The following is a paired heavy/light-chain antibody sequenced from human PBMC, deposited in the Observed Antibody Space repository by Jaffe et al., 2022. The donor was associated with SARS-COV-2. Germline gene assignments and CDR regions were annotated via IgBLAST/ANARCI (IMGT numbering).Heavy chain of an antibody. CDR1: GASVSSGEYY. D-gene: IGHD2-15*01. J-gene: IGHJ5*02. CDR2: LSYTGSA. V-gene: IGHV4-61*08. CDR3: ATNLGYCSGSRCS. Sequence: QVQVQESGPGLVKPSETLSLTCTVSGASVSSGEYYWNWIRQPPGKGLEWIGFLSYTGSAHYNPSLKSRVTISVDTSKNQFSLTLTSVSAADTAMYYCATNLGYCSGSRCSWGQGILVTVSS.
Light chain of an antibody. Sequence: DIVMTQSPDSLAVSLGERATINCKSSQNVLYSSNNKNYLAWHQQKPGQPPKLLIYWASTRESGVPDRFSGSGSGTDFTLTISSLQAEDVAVYYCQQYYSAPWTFGQGTKVEIK. V-gene: IGKV4-1*01. CDR3: QQYYSAPWT. CDR2: WAS. J-gene: IGKJ1*01. CDR1: QNVLYSSNNKNY.